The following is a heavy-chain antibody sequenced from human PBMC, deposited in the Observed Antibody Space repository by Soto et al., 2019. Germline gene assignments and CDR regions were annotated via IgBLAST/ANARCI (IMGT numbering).Heavy chain of an antibody. V-gene: IGHV3-30-3*01. CDR1: GFTFSSYA. CDR3: ASPTRVATGGFGPPDDY. D-gene: IGHD5-12*01. J-gene: IGHJ4*02. Sequence: QVQLVESGGGVVQPGRSLRLSCAASGFTFSSYAMHWVRQAPGKGLEWVAVISYDGSNKYYADSVKGRFTISRDNSKNTLYLQMNSLRAEDTAVYYCASPTRVATGGFGPPDDYWGQGTLVTVSS. CDR2: ISYDGSNK.